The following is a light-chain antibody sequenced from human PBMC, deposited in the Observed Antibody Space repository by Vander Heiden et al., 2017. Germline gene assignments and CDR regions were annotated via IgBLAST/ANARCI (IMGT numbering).Light chain of an antibody. Sequence: QSVLTPPPSASGTPGQLVTISCSGSSSNIGSNYVNWYQQLPGTAPKLRSYSKKQRPSGVPDRFSGSKSGTSAYLVISGLRSEDEADYYWAAWDGSLSGLLVFGGGTKLTVL. V-gene: IGLV1-47*02. CDR1: SSNIGSNY. CDR2: SKK. J-gene: IGLJ3*02. CDR3: AAWDGSLSGLLV.